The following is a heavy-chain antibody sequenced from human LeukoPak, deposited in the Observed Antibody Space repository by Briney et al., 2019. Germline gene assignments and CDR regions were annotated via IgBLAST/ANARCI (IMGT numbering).Heavy chain of an antibody. V-gene: IGHV3-21*01. CDR3: AKERPHGMDV. Sequence: GGSLRLSCAASGFTFSSYNIKWVRQAPGKGLEWVSTITSTSTYIAYADSVKGRFTIYRDNVHNPLYLQMNSRRDHETAVYYCAKERPHGMDVWGQGTSVTVPS. D-gene: IGHD6-6*01. CDR2: ITSTSTYI. CDR1: GFTFSSYN. J-gene: IGHJ6*02.